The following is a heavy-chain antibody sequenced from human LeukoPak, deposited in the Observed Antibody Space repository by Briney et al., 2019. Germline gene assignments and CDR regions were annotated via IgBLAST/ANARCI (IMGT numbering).Heavy chain of an antibody. V-gene: IGHV4-39*07. CDR3: ARVSTFDYYGSGSYYLDV. D-gene: IGHD3-10*01. CDR1: GGSISSSSFY. CDR2: IYYSGST. Sequence: SETLSLTCSVSGGSISSSSFYWGWIRQPPGKGLEWIGSIYYSGSTYYNPSLKSRVTISLDTSKNQFSLKLSSVTAADTAVYYCARVSTFDYYGSGSYYLDVWGQGTTVTVSS. J-gene: IGHJ6*02.